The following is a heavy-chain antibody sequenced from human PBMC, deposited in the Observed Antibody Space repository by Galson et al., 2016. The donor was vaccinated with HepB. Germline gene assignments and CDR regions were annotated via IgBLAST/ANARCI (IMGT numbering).Heavy chain of an antibody. CDR1: GFTFSSYA. CDR3: AKDLAWLRTFEY. J-gene: IGHJ4*02. CDR2: VSGSGGNT. D-gene: IGHD5-12*01. V-gene: IGHV3-23*01. Sequence: SLRLSCAASGFTFSSYAMSWVRQAPGKGLEWVSGVSGSGGNTYYADSVKGRFTISRDNSKDTLYLQMNSLRAEDTAVYYCAKDLAWLRTFEYWGQGTLVTVSS.